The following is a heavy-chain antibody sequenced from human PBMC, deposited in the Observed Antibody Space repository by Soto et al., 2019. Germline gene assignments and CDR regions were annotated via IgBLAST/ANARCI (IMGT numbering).Heavy chain of an antibody. CDR1: GGTFSTYT. J-gene: IGHJ4*02. CDR3: AREEPRGTTGFDY. Sequence: ASVKVSCKASGGTFSTYTINWVRQAPGQGLEWMGGIIPIFGTANYAQKFQGRVTITADESMSTAYMELNSLRSQDTAVYYCAREEPRGTTGFDYWGPGTLVTVSS. D-gene: IGHD3-16*01. V-gene: IGHV1-69*13. CDR2: IIPIFGTA.